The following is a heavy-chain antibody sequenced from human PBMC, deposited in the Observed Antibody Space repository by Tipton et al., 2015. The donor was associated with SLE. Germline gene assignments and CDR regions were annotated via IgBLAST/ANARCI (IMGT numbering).Heavy chain of an antibody. CDR1: GFSFNYYA. CDR2: VSFDGNDN. Sequence: SLRLSCAASGFSFNYYAMHWVRQAPGKGLEWVAIVSFDGNDNYYADSVKGRFTISRDNSKNTLYLQMNSLRAEDTAVYYCAKDMVATILGPFDYWGQGTLVTVSS. D-gene: IGHD5-12*01. CDR3: AKDMVATILGPFDY. J-gene: IGHJ4*02. V-gene: IGHV3-30*04.